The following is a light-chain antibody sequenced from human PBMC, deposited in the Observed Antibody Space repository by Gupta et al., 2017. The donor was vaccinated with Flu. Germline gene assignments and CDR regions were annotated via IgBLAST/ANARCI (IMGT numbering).Light chain of an antibody. CDR1: QSIDIW. CDR3: QRYDSLWT. V-gene: IGKV1-5*03. J-gene: IGKJ1*01. Sequence: SPSPLSASVGDRVTITCRASQSIDIWLAWYQQKPGKVPKLLIYKASTLEIGVPSRFSGSGSGTEFTLTINSLQPDDSATYYCQRYDSLWTFGQGTRVEVK. CDR2: KAS.